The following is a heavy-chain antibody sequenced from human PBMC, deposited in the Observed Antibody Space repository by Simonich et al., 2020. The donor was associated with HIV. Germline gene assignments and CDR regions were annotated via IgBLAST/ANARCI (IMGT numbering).Heavy chain of an antibody. V-gene: IGHV4-34*01. Sequence: QVQLQQWGAGLLKPSETLSLTCAVYGRSFMAYYWSWIRQPPGKGLEWIGEVNHSGSTSYNASLKSRVTISIDTSKNQFSLKLSSVTAADTAVYYCARHMCSVISCSEGYNWFDPWGQGTLVTVSS. CDR1: GRSFMAYY. CDR2: VNHSGST. J-gene: IGHJ5*02. D-gene: IGHD2-2*01. CDR3: ARHMCSVISCSEGYNWFDP.